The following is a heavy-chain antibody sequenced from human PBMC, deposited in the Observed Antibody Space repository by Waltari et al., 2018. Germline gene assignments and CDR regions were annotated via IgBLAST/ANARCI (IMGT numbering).Heavy chain of an antibody. V-gene: IGHV4-59*01. CDR3: AGFYDFWSGQN. D-gene: IGHD3-3*01. J-gene: IGHJ4*02. CDR2: IYYSGST. CDR1: GGSISSYY. Sequence: QVQLQESGPGLVKPSETLSLTCTVSGGSISSYYWSWIRQPPGKGLEWIGYIYYSGSTNYNPSLKSRVTISVDTSKNQFSLKLSSVTAADTAVYYCAGFYDFWSGQNWGQGTLVTVSS.